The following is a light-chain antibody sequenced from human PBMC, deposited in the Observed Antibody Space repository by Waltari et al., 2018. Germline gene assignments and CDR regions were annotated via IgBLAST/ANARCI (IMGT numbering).Light chain of an antibody. V-gene: IGLV2-14*01. J-gene: IGLJ2*01. CDR3: SSFTSDITRI. CDR1: SSDVGGYNY. Sequence: QSALTQPASVSGSPGQSITISCTGTSSDVGGYNYVPWYQHHPGKAPKLMIYEVPNRPPGGSNRFSGSKSGNTASLTIAGLQGEDEADYYCSSFTSDITRIFGGGTKLTVL. CDR2: EVP.